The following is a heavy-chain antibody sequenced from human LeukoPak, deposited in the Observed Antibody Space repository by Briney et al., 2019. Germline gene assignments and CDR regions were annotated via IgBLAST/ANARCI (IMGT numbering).Heavy chain of an antibody. J-gene: IGHJ4*02. CDR2: ISPSGTTI. CDR3: ARKTFGTVYFDY. Sequence: PGGSLRLSCAASGFTFSTYEMNWVRQAPGKGLEWVSYISPSGTTIYYAESVKGRFTISRDNAKNSVYLQMNSLRVEDTAVYYCARKTFGTVYFDYWGRGILVTVS. V-gene: IGHV3-48*03. CDR1: GFTFSTYE. D-gene: IGHD1-1*01.